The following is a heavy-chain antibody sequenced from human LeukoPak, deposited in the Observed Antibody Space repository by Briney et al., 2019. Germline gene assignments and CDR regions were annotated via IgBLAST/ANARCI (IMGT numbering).Heavy chain of an antibody. V-gene: IGHV3-15*01. J-gene: IGHJ4*02. CDR2: IKCKTDGGTT. Sequence: PGGSLRLSCAASGFTFSNDWMSWVRQAPGKGLEWVGRIKCKTDGGTTDYAAPVKGRFNISRDDSKNTLYLQMNSLKAEDTAVYYCTTDYYYDSSGYYVGYWGQGTLVTVSS. CDR3: TTDYYYDSSGYYVGY. CDR1: GFTFSNDW. D-gene: IGHD3-22*01.